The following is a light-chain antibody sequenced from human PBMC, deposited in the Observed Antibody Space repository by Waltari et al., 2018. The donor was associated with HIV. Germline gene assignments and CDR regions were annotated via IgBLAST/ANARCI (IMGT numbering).Light chain of an antibody. CDR3: QQSADLWT. Sequence: DIQMTQSPSSLSSSVGDTFTITCQASQDIKKHLNWYQQKPGKAPKVLISEASILETGVPSRFSGTGSGRDFSLTISSLQPEDVATYYCQQSADLWTFGQGTRVELK. V-gene: IGKV1-33*01. CDR2: EAS. CDR1: QDIKKH. J-gene: IGKJ1*01.